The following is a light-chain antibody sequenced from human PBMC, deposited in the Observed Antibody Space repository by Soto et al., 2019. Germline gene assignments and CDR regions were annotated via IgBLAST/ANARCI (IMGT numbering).Light chain of an antibody. CDR2: EVS. CDR1: SSDVGGYNY. Sequence: QSVLTQPPSASGSPGQSVTISCTGTSSDVGGYNYVSWYQQHPGKAPKLMISEVSKRPSGVPDRFSGSKSGNTASLTVSGLQGEDEADYYCSSFAGNNNLVFGGGTKLTVL. J-gene: IGLJ2*01. CDR3: SSFAGNNNLV. V-gene: IGLV2-8*01.